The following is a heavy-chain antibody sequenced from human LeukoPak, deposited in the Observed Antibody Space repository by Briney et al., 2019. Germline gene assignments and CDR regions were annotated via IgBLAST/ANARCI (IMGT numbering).Heavy chain of an antibody. CDR1: GFAFSVYA. D-gene: IGHD6-19*01. CDR3: AKPISGGLAVTADWFHP. CDR2: INANSGTT. V-gene: IGHV3-23*01. J-gene: IGHJ5*01. Sequence: GGSLRLSCTASGFAFSVYAMSWLRQPPGKRLEWVSTINANSGTTSYAASVRGRFTISRDNSKNTLYLQLNTLRADDTATYYCAKPISGGLAVTADWFHPWGQGTLVVVSS.